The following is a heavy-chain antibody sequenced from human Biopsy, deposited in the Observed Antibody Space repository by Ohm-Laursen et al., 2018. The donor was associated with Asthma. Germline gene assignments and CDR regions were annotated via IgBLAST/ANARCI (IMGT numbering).Heavy chain of an antibody. J-gene: IGHJ4*02. Sequence: SLRLSCAASGFTFHNYVMHWVRQAPGKGLEWVAVIWYDGSNKYYADSVKGRSTISRDNSKNTLYLQMNSLRAEDTAVYYCSREEPTSGWYQGSILRWGQGTLVTVSS. CDR2: IWYDGSNK. CDR3: SREEPTSGWYQGSILR. CDR1: GFTFHNYV. V-gene: IGHV3-33*08. D-gene: IGHD6-19*01.